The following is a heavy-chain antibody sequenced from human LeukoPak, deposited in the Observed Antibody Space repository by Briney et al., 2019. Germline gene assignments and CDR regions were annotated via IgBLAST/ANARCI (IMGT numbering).Heavy chain of an antibody. Sequence: SETLSLTCTVSGGSIRSYYWNWIRQPASKRLEWIGRVYTIGTNYHPSLKSRVTMSVDTSKKQISLKLSSVTAADTAVYYCAGSMIRDYYYYYMDVWGKGSTVTVSS. J-gene: IGHJ6*03. V-gene: IGHV4-4*07. CDR1: GGSIRSYY. CDR3: AGSMIRDYYYYYMDV. CDR2: VYTIGT. D-gene: IGHD3-10*01.